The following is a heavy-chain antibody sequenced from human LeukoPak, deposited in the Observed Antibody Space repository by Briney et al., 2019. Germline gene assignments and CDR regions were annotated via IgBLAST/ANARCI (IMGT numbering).Heavy chain of an antibody. V-gene: IGHV3-23*01. CDR1: GFTFSSYA. CDR2: ISGSGGST. CDR3: AKDRRGYSYGYGFDY. D-gene: IGHD5-18*01. J-gene: IGHJ4*02. Sequence: PGGSLRLSCAASGFTFSSYAMSWVRQAPGKGLEWVSAISGSGGSTYYADSVKGRFTISRDNSKNTLYLQMNSLRAEDTAVYYCAKDRRGYSYGYGFDYWGQGTLVTVSS.